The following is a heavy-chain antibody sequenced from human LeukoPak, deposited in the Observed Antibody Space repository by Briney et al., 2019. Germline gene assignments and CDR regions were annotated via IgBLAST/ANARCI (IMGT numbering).Heavy chain of an antibody. CDR2: IRYDGSNK. CDR1: GFTFSSYG. V-gene: IGHV3-30*02. J-gene: IGHJ4*02. D-gene: IGHD5-12*01. Sequence: PGGSLRLSCAASGFTFSSYGMHWVRQAPGKGLEWVAFIRYDGSNKYYADSVKGRFTISRDNSKNTLYLQMNSLRAEDTAVYYCARDLGYSGYDHFDYWGQGTLVTVSS. CDR3: ARDLGYSGYDHFDY.